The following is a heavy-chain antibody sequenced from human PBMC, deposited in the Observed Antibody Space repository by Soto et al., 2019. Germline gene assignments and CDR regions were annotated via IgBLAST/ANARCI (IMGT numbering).Heavy chain of an antibody. CDR1: GFTFSSYA. CDR3: ARERELSHCDGMDV. J-gene: IGHJ6*02. Sequence: QVQLVESGGGMVQPVRSLRLSCAASGFTFSSYAMHWVRQAPGKGLEWVAVISYDGSNKYYADSVKGRFTISRDNSKNTLYLQMNSLRAEDTAVYYCARERELSHCDGMDVWGQGTTVTVSS. D-gene: IGHD3-16*02. CDR2: ISYDGSNK. V-gene: IGHV3-30-3*01.